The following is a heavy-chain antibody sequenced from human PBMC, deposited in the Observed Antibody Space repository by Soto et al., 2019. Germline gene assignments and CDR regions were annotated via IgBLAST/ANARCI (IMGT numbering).Heavy chain of an antibody. Sequence: SQTLSLTCAISGDSVSSNSAAWNWIRQSPSRGLEWLGRTYYRSKWYNDYAVSVKSRITINPDTSKNQFSLQLNSVTPEDTAVYYCARDNVYSGYDWGNYFDYWGQGTLVTVSS. CDR2: TYYRSKWYN. CDR1: GDSVSSNSAA. CDR3: ARDNVYSGYDWGNYFDY. D-gene: IGHD5-12*01. J-gene: IGHJ4*02. V-gene: IGHV6-1*01.